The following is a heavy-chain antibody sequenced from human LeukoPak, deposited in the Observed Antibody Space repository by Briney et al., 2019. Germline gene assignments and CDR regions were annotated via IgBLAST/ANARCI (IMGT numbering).Heavy chain of an antibody. V-gene: IGHV1-2*02. J-gene: IGHJ4*02. CDR3: ARDSGYSYADDY. Sequence: VASVKVSCKTSGYTFTDYYLHWVRQAPGQGLEWVGWIHPNSGATHYAQKFQGRLTMTRDTSISTVYMELTRLRSDDTAVYYCARDSGYSYADDYWGQGTLVTVSS. CDR2: IHPNSGAT. D-gene: IGHD5-18*01. CDR1: GYTFTDYY.